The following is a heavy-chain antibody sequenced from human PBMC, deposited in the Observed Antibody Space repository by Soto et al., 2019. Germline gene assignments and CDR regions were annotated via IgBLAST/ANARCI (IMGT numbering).Heavy chain of an antibody. CDR3: TRVYYGDYYYYYGMDV. Sequence: GGSLRLSCTASGFTFGDYAMSWFRQAPGKGLEWVGFIRSKAYGGTTEYAASVKGRFTISRDDSKSIAYLQMNSLKTEDTAVYYCTRVYYGDYYYYYGMDVWGQGTTVTVSS. CDR1: GFTFGDYA. V-gene: IGHV3-49*03. J-gene: IGHJ6*02. D-gene: IGHD4-17*01. CDR2: IRSKAYGGTT.